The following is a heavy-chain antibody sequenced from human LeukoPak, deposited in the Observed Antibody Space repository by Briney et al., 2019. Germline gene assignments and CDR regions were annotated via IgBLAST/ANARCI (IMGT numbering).Heavy chain of an antibody. CDR2: ISWDGGST. CDR1: GFTLDDYT. V-gene: IGHV3-43*01. D-gene: IGHD3-3*01. CDR3: AKSYYDFWSGYYQTFDY. J-gene: IGHJ4*02. Sequence: PGGSLRLSCAASGFTLDDYTMHWVRQAPGKGLEWVSLISWDGGSTYYADSVKGRLTISRDNSKNTLYLQMNSLRAEDTAVYYCAKSYYDFWSGYYQTFDYWGQGTLVTVSS.